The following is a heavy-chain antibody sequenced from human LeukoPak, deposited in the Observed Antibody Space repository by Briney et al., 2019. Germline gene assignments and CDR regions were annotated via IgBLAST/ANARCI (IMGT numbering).Heavy chain of an antibody. V-gene: IGHV1-46*01. D-gene: IGHD1-26*01. CDR2: INPNGGST. Sequence: ASVKVSCKASGYTFTSYYMHWVRQAPGQGLEWMGIINPNGGSTSYAQKFQGRVTMTRDMSTSTVYMELSSLRSEETAVYYCARGVGATHHFDYWGQGTLVTVSS. CDR3: ARGVGATHHFDY. J-gene: IGHJ4*02. CDR1: GYTFTSYY.